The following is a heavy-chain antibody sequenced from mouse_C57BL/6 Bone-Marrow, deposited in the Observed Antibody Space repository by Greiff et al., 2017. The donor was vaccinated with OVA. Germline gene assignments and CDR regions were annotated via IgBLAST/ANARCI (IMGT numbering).Heavy chain of an antibody. D-gene: IGHD3-2*02. CDR2: IRNKANGYTT. V-gene: IGHV7-3*01. CDR1: GFTFTDYY. CDR3: ARSTQAPYYYAMDY. J-gene: IGHJ4*01. Sequence: EVQGVESGGGLVQPGGSLSLSCAASGFTFTDYYMSWVRQPPGKALEWLGFIRNKANGYTTEYSASVKGRFTISRDNSQSILYLQMNALRAEDSATYYCARSTQAPYYYAMDYWGQGTSVTVSS.